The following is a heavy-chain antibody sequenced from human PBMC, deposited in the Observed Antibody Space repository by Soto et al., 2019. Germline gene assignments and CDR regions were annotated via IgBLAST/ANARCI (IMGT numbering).Heavy chain of an antibody. CDR3: ARGRGGYRDTGALDP. V-gene: IGHV4-30-4*01. D-gene: IGHD3-16*02. J-gene: IGHJ5*02. CDR1: GGSISSGDYY. Sequence: SETLSLTCTVSGGSISSGDYYWSWIRQPPGKGLEWIGYIYYTGSTYYNPSLNSRVAISVDTSKNQFSLRLSSVTAADTAVYYCARGRGGYRDTGALDPWGQGTLVTVSS. CDR2: IYYTGST.